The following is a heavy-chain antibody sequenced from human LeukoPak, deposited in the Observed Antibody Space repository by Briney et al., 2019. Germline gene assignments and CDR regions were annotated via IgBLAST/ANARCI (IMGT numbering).Heavy chain of an antibody. CDR3: TTDEVGVEGATYDN. CDR2: IKAKAHGGTI. D-gene: IGHD1-26*01. V-gene: IGHV3-15*01. J-gene: IGHJ4*02. CDR1: GFTFSSYW. Sequence: SGGSLRLSCEASGFTFSSYWMSWVRQAPGKGLEWVGRIKAKAHGGTIEYAAPVKGRFTISRDDSKNTLYLQMNSLKTEDTAVYYCTTDEVGVEGATYDNWGQGTLVSVSS.